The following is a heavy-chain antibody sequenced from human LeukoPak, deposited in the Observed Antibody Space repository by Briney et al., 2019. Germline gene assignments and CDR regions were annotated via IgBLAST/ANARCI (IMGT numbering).Heavy chain of an antibody. V-gene: IGHV3-30*02. CDR1: GFNFNNYP. CDR2: ILSDGNYK. CDR3: AKDRTPYGSGSYYFDY. Sequence: GGSLRLSCGGSGFNFNNYPMHWVRQAPGKGLEWVASILSDGNYKYYADNVKGRFTISRDNSKNTLYLQMNSLRAEDTAVYYCAKDRTPYGSGSYYFDYWGQGTLVTVSS. D-gene: IGHD3-10*01. J-gene: IGHJ4*02.